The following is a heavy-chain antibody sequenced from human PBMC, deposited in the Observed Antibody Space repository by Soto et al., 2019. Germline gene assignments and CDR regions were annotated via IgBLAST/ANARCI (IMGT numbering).Heavy chain of an antibody. CDR2: IYNSGST. V-gene: IGHV4-59*12. Sequence: PSETLSLTCTVSGGSISSYYWSWIRQPPGKGLEWIGYIYNSGSTNYNPSLKSRVTISVDTSKNDFSLTLSSVTAADTAVYYCTANGYYSLDYWGQGSLVTVSS. J-gene: IGHJ4*02. CDR1: GGSISSYY. CDR3: TANGYYSLDY. D-gene: IGHD5-12*01.